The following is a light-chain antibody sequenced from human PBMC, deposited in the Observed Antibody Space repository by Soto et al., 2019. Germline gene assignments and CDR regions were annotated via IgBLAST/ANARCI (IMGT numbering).Light chain of an antibody. J-gene: IGKJ3*01. CDR2: GAS. CDR3: QQYGTSPFT. CDR1: QSVSSSY. V-gene: IGKV3-20*01. Sequence: EIVLTQSPGTLSLSPAERATLSCRASQSVSSSYLAWYQQKPGQAPRLLISGASNRATGIPDRFSGSGSGTDFTLTISRLQPEDFAVYYCQQYGTSPFTFGPGTKVDIK.